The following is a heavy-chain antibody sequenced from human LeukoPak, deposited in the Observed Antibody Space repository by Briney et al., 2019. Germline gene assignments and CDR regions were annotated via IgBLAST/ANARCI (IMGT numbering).Heavy chain of an antibody. CDR2: ISSGSSKM. Sequence: GRSLRLYCGASGFTFSSYTMNWVRQAQGKGLEWVSSISSGSSKMDYADAVKGRFTVSRYNAKNSLYLQMSSLRVEDTAVYYCARVGFGGYLFDFWGQGTLVAVSS. J-gene: IGHJ4*02. CDR3: ARVGFGGYLFDF. D-gene: IGHD2-15*01. CDR1: GFTFSSYT. V-gene: IGHV3-21*01.